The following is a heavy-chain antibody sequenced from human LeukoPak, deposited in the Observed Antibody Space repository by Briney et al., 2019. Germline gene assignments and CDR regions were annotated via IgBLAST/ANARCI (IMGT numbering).Heavy chain of an antibody. Sequence: GGSLRLSCAASGFTVRSNYMSWVRQAPGKGLEWVANIKQDGGEKYYVDSVKGRFTISRDNAKNSLYLQMNSLRAEDTAVYYCARSIMITFGGVIVNNYFDYWGQGTLVTVSS. V-gene: IGHV3-7*01. D-gene: IGHD3-16*02. J-gene: IGHJ4*02. CDR1: GFTVRSNY. CDR3: ARSIMITFGGVIVNNYFDY. CDR2: IKQDGGEK.